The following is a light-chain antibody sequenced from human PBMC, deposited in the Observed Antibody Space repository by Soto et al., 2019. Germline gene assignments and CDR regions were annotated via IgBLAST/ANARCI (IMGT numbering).Light chain of an antibody. Sequence: QSALTQPASVSGSPGQSITISCTGTSSDGGGYNHVSWYQHSPGKAPKLILFAVSDRPSGVSHRFSGSKSGNTASLTISGLQAEDEADYYCCSSTRLSTVVFGGGTTLTVL. CDR2: AVS. CDR1: SSDGGGYNH. J-gene: IGLJ2*01. CDR3: CSSTRLSTVV. V-gene: IGLV2-14*01.